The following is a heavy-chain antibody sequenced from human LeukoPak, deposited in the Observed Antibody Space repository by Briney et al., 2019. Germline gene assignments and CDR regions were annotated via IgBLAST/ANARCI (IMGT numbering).Heavy chain of an antibody. J-gene: IGHJ4*02. V-gene: IGHV3-30*04. CDR1: GFTFSSYI. CDR3: ARDGGGDTAGSY. CDR2: ISYDEKNK. Sequence: GGSLRLSCAASGFTFSSYIMHWVRQAPGKGLEWVTLISYDEKNKYYADSVKGRFTISRDNSKNTLYLQMNSLRAEDTAVYYCARDGGGDTAGSYWGQGTLVTVSS. D-gene: IGHD2-21*02.